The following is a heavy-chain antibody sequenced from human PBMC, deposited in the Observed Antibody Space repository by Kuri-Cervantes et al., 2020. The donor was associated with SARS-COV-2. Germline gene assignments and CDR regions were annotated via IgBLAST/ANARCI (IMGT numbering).Heavy chain of an antibody. CDR3: ARGYLTQIATTGAWFDP. J-gene: IGHJ5*02. Sequence: SETLSLTCTVSGGSISSYYWSWIRQPAGKGPEWIGRIYTSGSTNYNPSLKSRVTMSVDTSKNQFSLKLSSVTAADTAVYYCARGYLTQIATTGAWFDPWGQGTLVTVSS. V-gene: IGHV4-4*07. CDR1: GGSISSYY. CDR2: IYTSGST. D-gene: IGHD6-13*01.